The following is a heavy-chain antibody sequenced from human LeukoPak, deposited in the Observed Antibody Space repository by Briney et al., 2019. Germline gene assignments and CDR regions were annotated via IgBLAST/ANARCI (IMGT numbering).Heavy chain of an antibody. Sequence: GRSLRLSCAASGFPFSASAMTWVRQAPGKGLEWVSHILSTGTTYYADSMRGRFTISRDNSKNTLYLLMTSLRADGTAVYYCATVKYDYGDPVGWFDPWGQGTLVTVSS. CDR2: ILSTGTT. J-gene: IGHJ5*02. V-gene: IGHV3-23*01. CDR1: GFPFSASA. CDR3: ATVKYDYGDPVGWFDP. D-gene: IGHD4-17*01.